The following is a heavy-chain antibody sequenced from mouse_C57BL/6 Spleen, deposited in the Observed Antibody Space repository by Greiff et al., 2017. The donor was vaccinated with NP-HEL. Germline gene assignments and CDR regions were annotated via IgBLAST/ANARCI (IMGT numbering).Heavy chain of an antibody. Sequence: VKLQQPGAELVMPGASVKLSCKASGYTFTSYWMHWVKQRPGQGLEWIGEIDPSDSYTNYNQKFKGKSTLTVDKSSSTAYMQLSSLTSEDSAVYYCARGSTIVTTTRVVDYWGQGTTLTVSS. CDR3: ARGSTIVTTTRVVDY. D-gene: IGHD2-5*01. J-gene: IGHJ2*01. CDR1: GYTFTSYW. V-gene: IGHV1-69*01. CDR2: IDPSDSYT.